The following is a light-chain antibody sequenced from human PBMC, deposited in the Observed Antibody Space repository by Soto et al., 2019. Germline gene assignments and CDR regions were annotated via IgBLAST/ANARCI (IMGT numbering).Light chain of an antibody. CDR3: HQRQSWPRT. J-gene: IGKJ1*01. CDR1: QYINTR. CDR2: QTS. Sequence: EIDMTRHPASLSSFQRERLTLSCMSSQYINTRLAWYQHRPGQAPRLLIYQTSIRAAGIPARFSASGSGTDFTLTISDVQLEDFALYQCHQRQSWPRTFGQGTKVDIK. V-gene: IGKV3-11*01.